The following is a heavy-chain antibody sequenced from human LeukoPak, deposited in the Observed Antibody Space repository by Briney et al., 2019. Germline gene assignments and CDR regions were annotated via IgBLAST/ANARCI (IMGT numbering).Heavy chain of an antibody. Sequence: GGSLRLSCAASGFTFSSYAMSWVRQAPGKGLEWVSAISGSGGSTYYADSVKGRFTISRDNSKNTLYLQMNSLRAEDTAVYYCANPPAAAVSYYFDYWGQGTLVTVSS. J-gene: IGHJ4*02. CDR1: GFTFSSYA. CDR3: ANPPAAAVSYYFDY. CDR2: ISGSGGST. D-gene: IGHD6-13*01. V-gene: IGHV3-23*01.